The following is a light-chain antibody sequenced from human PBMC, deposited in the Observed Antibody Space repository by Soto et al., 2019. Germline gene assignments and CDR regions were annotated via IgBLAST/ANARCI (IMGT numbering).Light chain of an antibody. CDR1: QSVSTTY. CDR3: QQYGTSPTP. J-gene: IGKJ3*01. CDR2: GAS. Sequence: EIVLTQSPGTLSLSPGERATLSCRASQSVSTTYLAWYQQKPGQAPRLLIYGASSRATGIPDRFSGSGSGTDFTLTISSLEPEDFAVYYCQQYGTSPTPFGPGTKVDIK. V-gene: IGKV3-20*01.